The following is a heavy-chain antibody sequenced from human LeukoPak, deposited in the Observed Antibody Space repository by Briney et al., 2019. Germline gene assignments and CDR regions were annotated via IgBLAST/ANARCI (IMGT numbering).Heavy chain of an antibody. Sequence: SETLSLTCAVYGGSFSNYFWNWIRQPPGKGLEWIAEIHHTGHINYNPSLKSRVTVSVDRPKNQFSLKLTSVTAADTAVYYCALFEVVVGSTQDFWGQGTLVTVSS. D-gene: IGHD2-15*01. V-gene: IGHV4-34*01. CDR2: IHHTGHI. J-gene: IGHJ4*02. CDR1: GGSFSNYF. CDR3: ALFEVVVGSTQDF.